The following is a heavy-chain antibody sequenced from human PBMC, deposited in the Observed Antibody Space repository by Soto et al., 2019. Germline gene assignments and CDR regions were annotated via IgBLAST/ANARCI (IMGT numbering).Heavy chain of an antibody. D-gene: IGHD3-3*01. CDR1: GKRLTDIS. CDR3: TNPSGYDTSGRHFDY. J-gene: IGHJ4*02. V-gene: IGHV1-24*01. Sequence: ASVKVSCKVSGKRLTDISMYWVRQGPGKGLEWMGGYDPEEGENIYAQKFQGRVSMTEDTSTDTAYMELTSLRSEDTAVYYCTNPSGYDTSGRHFDYWGQGTLVTVSS. CDR2: YDPEEGEN.